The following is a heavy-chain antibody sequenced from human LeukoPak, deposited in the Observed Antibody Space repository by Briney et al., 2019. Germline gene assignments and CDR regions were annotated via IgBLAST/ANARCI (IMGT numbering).Heavy chain of an antibody. Sequence: GGSLRLSCAASGFTFSSYGMHWVRQAPGKGLEWVAFIRYDGSNKYYADSVKGRSTVSRDNSKNTLYLQMNSLRAEDTAVYYCAREWLLPSPRFSLWGQGTLVTVSS. V-gene: IGHV3-30*02. CDR2: IRYDGSNK. J-gene: IGHJ4*02. CDR3: AREWLLPSPRFSL. CDR1: GFTFSSYG. D-gene: IGHD3-22*01.